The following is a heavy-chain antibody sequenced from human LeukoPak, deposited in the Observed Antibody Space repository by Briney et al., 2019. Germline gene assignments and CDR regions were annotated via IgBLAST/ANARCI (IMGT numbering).Heavy chain of an antibody. D-gene: IGHD1-26*01. CDR3: ARGGEYSGSYYDWFDX. CDR2: MNPNSGNT. CDR1: GYTFTSYD. V-gene: IGHV1-8*03. Sequence: ASVKVSCKASGYTFTSYDINWVRQATGQGLEWMGWMNPNSGNTGYAQKFQGRVTITRNTSISTAYMELSSLRSEDTAVYYCARGGEYSGSYYDWFDXWGQGXXVTV. J-gene: IGHJ5*02.